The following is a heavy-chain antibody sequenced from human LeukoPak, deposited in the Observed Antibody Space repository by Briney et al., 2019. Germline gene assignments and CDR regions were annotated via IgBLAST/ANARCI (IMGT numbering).Heavy chain of an antibody. CDR2: IYHSGSN. CDR3: ARDSSGGIRGVWWFDP. J-gene: IGHJ5*02. Sequence: SETLSLTCTVSGYSISSGYYWGWIREPPGKGLECIGSIYHSGSNYYNPSLKSRVTISVDTSKNQFSLKLSSVTAADTAVYYCARDSSGGIRGVWWFDPWGQGTLVTVSS. CDR1: GYSISSGYY. V-gene: IGHV4-38-2*02. D-gene: IGHD2-15*01.